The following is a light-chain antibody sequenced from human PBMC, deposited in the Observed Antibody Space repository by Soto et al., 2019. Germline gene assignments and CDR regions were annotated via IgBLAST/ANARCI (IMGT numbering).Light chain of an antibody. V-gene: IGLV2-14*01. CDR3: SSYSTTSSPHVL. J-gene: IGLJ2*01. Sequence: QSALTQPASVSGFPGQSITISCTGTRSDVGRYNYVSWYQQHPGKAPKLLIYEVTYRPSGVSTRFSASKSGSTASLTISGIQAEDEADYYCSSYSTTSSPHVLFGGGTKVTVL. CDR1: RSDVGRYNY. CDR2: EVT.